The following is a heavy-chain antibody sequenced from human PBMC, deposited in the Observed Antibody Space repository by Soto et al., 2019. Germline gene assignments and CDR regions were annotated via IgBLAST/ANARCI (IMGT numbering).Heavy chain of an antibody. J-gene: IGHJ6*02. D-gene: IGHD3-9*01. Sequence: EVQLLESGGGLVQPGGSLRLSCAASGFTFSSYAMTWVRQAPGKGLEWVSAISGSGGSTYYADSVKGRFTISRDNSKSTLFVQMNSLRPEDTALYYCAKMNTPRVRYFDSDPYYYYGMDVWGQGTTVTVSS. CDR2: ISGSGGST. CDR1: GFTFSSYA. CDR3: AKMNTPRVRYFDSDPYYYYGMDV. V-gene: IGHV3-23*01.